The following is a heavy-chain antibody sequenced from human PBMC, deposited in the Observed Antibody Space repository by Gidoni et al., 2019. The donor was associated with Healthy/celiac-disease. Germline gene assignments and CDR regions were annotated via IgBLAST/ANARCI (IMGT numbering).Heavy chain of an antibody. CDR3: ARGGIAAAGTHYYYYGMDV. CDR1: GGTFSSYA. Sequence: QVQLVQSGAEVKKPGSSVKVSCKASGGTFSSYATSWVRQAPGQGLEWMGGIIPIFGTANYAQKFQGRVTITADKSTSTAYMELSSLRSEDTAVYYCARGGIAAAGTHYYYYGMDVWGQGTTVTVSS. CDR2: IIPIFGTA. V-gene: IGHV1-69*06. J-gene: IGHJ6*02. D-gene: IGHD6-13*01.